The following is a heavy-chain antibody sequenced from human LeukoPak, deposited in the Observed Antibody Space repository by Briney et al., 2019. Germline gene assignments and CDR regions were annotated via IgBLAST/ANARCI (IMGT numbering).Heavy chain of an antibody. Sequence: SETLSLTCTVSGYSISSGYYWGWSRQPPGKGLEWFGSIYHSGSTYYNPSLKSRVTISVDTSKTQFSLKLSSVTAADTAVYYCARHPGIRYSGSYIDYWGQGTLVTVSS. D-gene: IGHD1-26*01. CDR2: IYHSGST. V-gene: IGHV4-38-2*02. CDR1: GYSISSGYY. J-gene: IGHJ4*02. CDR3: ARHPGIRYSGSYIDY.